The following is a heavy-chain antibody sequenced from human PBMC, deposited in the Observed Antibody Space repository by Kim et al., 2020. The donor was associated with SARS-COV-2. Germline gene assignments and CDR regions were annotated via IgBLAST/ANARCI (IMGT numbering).Heavy chain of an antibody. V-gene: IGHV3-23*01. J-gene: IGHJ5*02. Sequence: GGSLRLSCAASGFTFNNYAMSWVRQAPGKGLEWVSGLSAGGGFAYYADSVKGRFTISRDISKNTLYLQMNTMRVEDTAIYFCAKVSVLAASGRFDLWGQGTLVTVSS. CDR1: GFTFNNYA. D-gene: IGHD3-10*01. CDR2: LSAGGGFA. CDR3: AKVSVLAASGRFDL.